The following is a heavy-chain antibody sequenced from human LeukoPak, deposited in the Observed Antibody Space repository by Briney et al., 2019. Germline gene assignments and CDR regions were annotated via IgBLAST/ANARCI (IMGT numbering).Heavy chain of an antibody. V-gene: IGHV4-34*01. Sequence: PSETLSLTYAVYGGSFSGYYWSWIRQPPGKGLEWIGEINHSGSTTYNPSLKSRVTISVDTSKNQFSLKLSSVTAADTAVYYCARATDYGDYVGAFDIWGQGTMVTVSS. CDR3: ARATDYGDYVGAFDI. D-gene: IGHD4-17*01. J-gene: IGHJ3*02. CDR2: INHSGST. CDR1: GGSFSGYY.